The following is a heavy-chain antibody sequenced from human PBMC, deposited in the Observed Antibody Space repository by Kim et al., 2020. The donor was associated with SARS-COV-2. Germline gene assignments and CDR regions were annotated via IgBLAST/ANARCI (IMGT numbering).Heavy chain of an antibody. CDR3: ARHTLTRDYGASYDFNSPYNAFDI. D-gene: IGHD4-17*01. Sequence: SETLSLTCTVSGGSISSYYWSWIRQPPGKGLEWIGYIYYSGSTNYNPSLNSRVTISVDTSKNQFSLKLSSVTAADTAVYYCARHTLTRDYGASYDFNSPYNAFDIWGQGTMVTVSS. V-gene: IGHV4-59*08. J-gene: IGHJ3*02. CDR2: IYYSGST. CDR1: GGSISSYY.